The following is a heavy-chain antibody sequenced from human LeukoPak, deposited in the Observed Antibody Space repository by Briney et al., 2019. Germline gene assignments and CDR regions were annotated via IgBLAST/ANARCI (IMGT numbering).Heavy chain of an antibody. D-gene: IGHD4-17*01. CDR1: GFTFSGCA. Sequence: RGSLKLSCAASGFTFSGCAMHWVRQASGKGLEWVGRIRTKGNSYATEYAASVKGRFTISRDDSKNTAYLQMNSLKTEDTAVYYCSRHSVHYGDSIAGGNYYYGMDVWGKGTTVTVSS. CDR2: IRTKGNSYAT. CDR3: SRHSVHYGDSIAGGNYYYGMDV. J-gene: IGHJ6*04. V-gene: IGHV3-73*01.